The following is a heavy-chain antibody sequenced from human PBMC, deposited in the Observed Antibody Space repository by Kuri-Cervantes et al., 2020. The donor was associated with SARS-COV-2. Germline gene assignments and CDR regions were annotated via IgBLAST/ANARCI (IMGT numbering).Heavy chain of an antibody. V-gene: IGHV3-74*01. CDR2: INSDGSST. J-gene: IGHJ6*02. CDR1: GFTFSSYW. Sequence: GGSLRLSCAASGFTFSSYWMHWVRQAPGKGLVWVSRINSDGSSTSYADSVKGRFTISRDNAKNTLYLQMNSLRAEDTAVYYCARVWGWSGYYFHYGMDVWGQGTTVTVSS. D-gene: IGHD3-3*01. CDR3: ARVWGWSGYYFHYGMDV.